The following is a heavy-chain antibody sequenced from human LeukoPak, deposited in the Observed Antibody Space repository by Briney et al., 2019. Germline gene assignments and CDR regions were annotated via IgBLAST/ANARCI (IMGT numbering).Heavy chain of an antibody. CDR1: GFTFSSYA. J-gene: IGHJ4*02. CDR2: ISGSGGST. V-gene: IGHV3-23*01. Sequence: GGSLRLSCAASGFTFSSYAMSWVRQAPGKGLEWVSAISGSGGSTYYADSVKGRFTISRDNSKNTLYLQMNSLRAEDTAVYYCAKGYYFDSSGYYPTFDYWGQGTLVTVSS. D-gene: IGHD3-22*01. CDR3: AKGYYFDSSGYYPTFDY.